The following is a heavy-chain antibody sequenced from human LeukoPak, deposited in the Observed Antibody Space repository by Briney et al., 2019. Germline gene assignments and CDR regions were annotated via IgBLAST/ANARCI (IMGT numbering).Heavy chain of an antibody. CDR2: INPNSGGT. V-gene: IGHV1-2*02. Sequence: ASVKVSCKASGYTFTGYYMHWVRQAPGQGLEWMGWINPNSGGTEYPPNFQGRVTMTRDTSISATYMELNRLTSDDTAVYYCARDLSSTSNWELDYWGQGTLVTVSS. D-gene: IGHD7-27*01. CDR1: GYTFTGYY. CDR3: ARDLSSTSNWELDY. J-gene: IGHJ4*02.